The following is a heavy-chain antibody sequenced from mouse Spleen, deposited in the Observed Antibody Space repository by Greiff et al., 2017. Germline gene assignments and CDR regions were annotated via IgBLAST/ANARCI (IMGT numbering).Heavy chain of an antibody. CDR1: GYTFTSYW. CDR2: IHPNSGST. V-gene: IGHV1-64*01. J-gene: IGHJ4*01. Sequence: QVQLQQPGAELVKPGASVKLSCKASGYTFTSYWMHWVKQRPGQGLEWIGMIHPNSGSTNYNEKFKSKATLTVDKSSSTAYMQLSSLTSEDSAVYYCARDGYYVGDYAMDYWGQGTSVTVSS. CDR3: ARDGYYVGDYAMDY. D-gene: IGHD2-3*01.